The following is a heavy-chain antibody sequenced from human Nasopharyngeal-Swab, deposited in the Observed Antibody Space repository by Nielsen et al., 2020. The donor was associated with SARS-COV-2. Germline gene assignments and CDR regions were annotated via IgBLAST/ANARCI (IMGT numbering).Heavy chain of an antibody. CDR1: GFTFSSYW. V-gene: IGHV3-74*01. Sequence: GESLKISCAASGFTFSSYWMHWVRQAPGKGPVWVSRINSGGSSTSYADSVKGRFTISRDNAKNTLYLQMNSLRAEDTAVYYCAKGTKGSGGNYWGQGTLVTVSS. D-gene: IGHD6-25*01. CDR3: AKGTKGSGGNY. J-gene: IGHJ4*02. CDR2: INSGGSST.